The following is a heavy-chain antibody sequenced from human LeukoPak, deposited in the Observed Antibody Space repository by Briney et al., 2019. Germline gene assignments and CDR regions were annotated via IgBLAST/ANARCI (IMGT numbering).Heavy chain of an antibody. CDR1: GGSFSDYY. Sequence: PSETLSRTCAVYGGSFSDYYWSWIRQPPGKGLEWIGEINHSGSTNYNPSLKSRVTISVDTSKNQFSLKLSSVTAADTAVYYCARTGMITFGGVIAKNDYWGQGTLVTVSS. V-gene: IGHV4-34*01. CDR2: INHSGST. J-gene: IGHJ4*02. D-gene: IGHD3-16*02. CDR3: ARTGMITFGGVIAKNDY.